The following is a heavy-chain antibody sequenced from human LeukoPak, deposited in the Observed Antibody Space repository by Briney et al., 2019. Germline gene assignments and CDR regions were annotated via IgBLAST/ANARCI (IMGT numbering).Heavy chain of an antibody. Sequence: GGSLGLSCAASGFTFSSYWMTWGRKAPGKGLEWVANIKHNGDELNYVGSVEDRFTIARDNAKNSLYLHMTSLRAEDTAVYYCARALRTFDSWGQGTLVTVSS. CDR3: ARALRTFDS. D-gene: IGHD3-16*01. J-gene: IGHJ4*02. CDR2: IKHNGDEL. V-gene: IGHV3-7*04. CDR1: GFTFSSYW.